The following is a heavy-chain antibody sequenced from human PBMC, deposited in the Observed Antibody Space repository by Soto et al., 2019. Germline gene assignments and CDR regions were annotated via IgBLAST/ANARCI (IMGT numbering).Heavy chain of an antibody. Sequence: PGESLKISCQRSGYSFTSSRISWVRQMRGEGLEWMGVIEPSDSYINYSPSFQGRVPISADKSISTAYLQWSSLKASDIAMYYCARRGSSSSFFYDSWGQGTLVTVSS. J-gene: IGHJ4*02. D-gene: IGHD6-6*01. CDR3: ARRGSSSSFFYDS. V-gene: IGHV5-10-1*01. CDR2: IEPSDSYI. CDR1: GYSFTSSR.